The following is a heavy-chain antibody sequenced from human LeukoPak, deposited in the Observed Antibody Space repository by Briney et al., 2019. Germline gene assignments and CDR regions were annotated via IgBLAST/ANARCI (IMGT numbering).Heavy chain of an antibody. J-gene: IGHJ3*02. CDR3: ASSTGLRAAFDI. CDR1: GGSISSSSYY. D-gene: IGHD4-17*01. CDR2: IYYSGST. Sequence: PSETLSLTCTVSGGSISSSSYYWGWIRQPPGKGLEWIGSIYYSGSTYYNPSLKSRVTISVDTSKNQFSLKLSSVTAADTAVYYCASSTGLRAAFDIWGQGTTVTVSS. V-gene: IGHV4-39*01.